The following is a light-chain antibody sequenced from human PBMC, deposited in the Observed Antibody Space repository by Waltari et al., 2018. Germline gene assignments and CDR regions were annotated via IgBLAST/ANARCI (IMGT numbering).Light chain of an antibody. CDR2: ATS. V-gene: IGLV7-46*01. CDR1: TGPVTRGHY. Sequence: QAVVTQEPSLTVSPGGTVTLTCSSSTGPVTRGHYPYWFPQKPGQAPRTLIYATSNKHSWTPVRFSGSLLGGKAALTLSGAQPEDEADYYCLISFGGAEEIFGGGTKLTVL. CDR3: LISFGGAEEI. J-gene: IGLJ2*01.